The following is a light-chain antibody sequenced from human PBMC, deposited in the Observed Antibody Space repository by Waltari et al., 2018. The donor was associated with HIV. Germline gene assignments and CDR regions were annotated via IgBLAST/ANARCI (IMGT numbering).Light chain of an antibody. V-gene: IGLV3-1*01. Sequence: SYELTQPHSVSVSPGQTASIPCSGATLADKYACWYQQKPGQDPVLVIYQDSKRPSGIPERFSGTNSGNTATLTISGTQAMDEADYYCQAWDSSTEVVFGGGTKLTVL. CDR3: QAWDSSTEVV. CDR2: QDS. J-gene: IGLJ2*01. CDR1: TLADKY.